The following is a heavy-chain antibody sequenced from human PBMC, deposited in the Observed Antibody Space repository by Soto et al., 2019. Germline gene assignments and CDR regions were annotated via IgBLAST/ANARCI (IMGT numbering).Heavy chain of an antibody. V-gene: IGHV1-18*01. J-gene: IGHJ3*02. CDR2: ISAYNGNT. CDR3: ASASVTRDNPKMTTMPDDAFAI. CDR1: GYTFTSYG. Sequence: ASVKVSCKASGYTFTSYGISWVRHAPGQGLEWMGWISAYNGNTNYAQKLQGRVTMTTDTSTSTAYMELRSLRSDDTAVYYCASASVTRDNPKMTTMPDDAFAIWGQGTMVTVSS. D-gene: IGHD4-17*01.